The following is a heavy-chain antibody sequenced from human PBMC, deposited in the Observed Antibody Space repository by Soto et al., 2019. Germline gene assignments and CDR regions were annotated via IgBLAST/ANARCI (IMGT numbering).Heavy chain of an antibody. D-gene: IGHD3-3*01. CDR3: ARAGDYDFSSGYSNDAFDI. Sequence: SSETQSLTCTVSSGSMSGYYWNWIRQPPGKGLEWIGYIYYSGSTNYNPSLKSRVTISVDTSKNQFSLKLSSVTAADTAVYYCARAGDYDFSSGYSNDAFDIWGQGTMVTVSS. J-gene: IGHJ3*02. CDR1: SGSMSGYY. CDR2: IYYSGST. V-gene: IGHV4-59*01.